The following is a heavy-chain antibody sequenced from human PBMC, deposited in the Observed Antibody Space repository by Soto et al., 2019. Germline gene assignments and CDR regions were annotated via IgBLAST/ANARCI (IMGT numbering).Heavy chain of an antibody. J-gene: IGHJ6*02. Sequence: PSETLSLTCTVSGGSISSYYWSWIRQPAGKGLEWIGRIYTSGSTNYNPSLKSRVAMSVDTSKNQFSLKLSSVTAADTAVYYCAMGFEGCSSTSCYPRSWNYYYGMDVWGQGTTVTVSS. D-gene: IGHD2-2*01. CDR3: AMGFEGCSSTSCYPRSWNYYYGMDV. CDR2: IYTSGST. V-gene: IGHV4-4*07. CDR1: GGSISSYY.